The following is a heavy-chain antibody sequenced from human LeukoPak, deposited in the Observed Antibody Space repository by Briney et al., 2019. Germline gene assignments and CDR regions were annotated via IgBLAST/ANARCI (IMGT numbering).Heavy chain of an antibody. V-gene: IGHV3-23*01. Sequence: GGSLRLSCAASGFTFSSYAMDWIRQTPGKGLEWVSGITTSDSTYYADSVKGRFTISRDNSKNSLYLQMNSLRAEDTAVYYCARDRVAGDYWGQGTLVTVSS. CDR2: ITTSDST. CDR1: GFTFSSYA. J-gene: IGHJ4*02. CDR3: ARDRVAGDY. D-gene: IGHD1-14*01.